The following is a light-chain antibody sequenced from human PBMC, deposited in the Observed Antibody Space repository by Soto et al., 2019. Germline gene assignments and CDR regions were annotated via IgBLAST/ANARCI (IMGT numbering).Light chain of an antibody. CDR3: QQYGSSPPMT. CDR1: QSVSDND. J-gene: IGKJ1*01. CDR2: GSS. V-gene: IGKV3-20*01. Sequence: ILLTQSPRTLTLSPGERATLSCRASQSVSDNDLAWYQQKPGHAPSLLMYGSSNSATGIPDRFSGSGSGTDFTPTINKLERENVAANYRQQYGSSPPMTFSQEAKVDNK.